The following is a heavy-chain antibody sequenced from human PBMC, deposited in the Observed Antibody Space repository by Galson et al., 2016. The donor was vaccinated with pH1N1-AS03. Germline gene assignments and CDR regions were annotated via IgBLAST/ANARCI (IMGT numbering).Heavy chain of an antibody. CDR3: ARAMSTSGWYGMDV. J-gene: IGHJ6*02. V-gene: IGHV3-74*01. D-gene: IGHD6-19*01. Sequence: SLRLSCAASGFIFSSDWMHWVRQVPGKGLVWVSRITSDGSSISYADAGKGRFTTSRDNAKNTLYLQMNSLRAEDTAVYHCARAMSTSGWYGMDVWGQGTTVTVSS. CDR1: GFIFSSDW. CDR2: ITSDGSSI.